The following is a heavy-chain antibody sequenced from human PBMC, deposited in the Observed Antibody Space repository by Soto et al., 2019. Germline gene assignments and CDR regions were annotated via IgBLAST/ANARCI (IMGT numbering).Heavy chain of an antibody. D-gene: IGHD2-2*01. J-gene: IGHJ6*02. Sequence: EVQLVQSGAEVKKPGESLRISCKGSGYSFTSYWISWVRQMPGKGLEWMGRIDPSDSYTNYSPSFQGHVTISADKSISTAYLQWSSLKASDTAMYYCARDGGIVVVPAAPHYYYYGMDVWGQGTTVTVSS. CDR3: ARDGGIVVVPAAPHYYYYGMDV. V-gene: IGHV5-10-1*01. CDR2: IDPSDSYT. CDR1: GYSFTSYW.